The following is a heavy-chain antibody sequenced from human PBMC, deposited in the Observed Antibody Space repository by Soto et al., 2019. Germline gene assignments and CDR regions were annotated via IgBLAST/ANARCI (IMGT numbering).Heavy chain of an antibody. CDR2: IYFSGST. J-gene: IGHJ4*02. CDR1: GDSVSSRNYY. D-gene: IGHD6-19*01. V-gene: IGHV4-61*01. Sequence: ETLSLTCTVSGDSVSSRNYYWSWIRQPPGKGLEWIGYIYFSGSTNYNPSLKSRLTISVDTSKNQFSLKLSSVTAADTAVYYCARDRMAVAGFDYWGQGTLVTVSS. CDR3: ARDRMAVAGFDY.